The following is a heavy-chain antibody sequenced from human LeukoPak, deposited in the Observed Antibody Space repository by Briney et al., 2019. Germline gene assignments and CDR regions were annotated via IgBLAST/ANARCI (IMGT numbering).Heavy chain of an antibody. CDR3: ARGEGMAGRPHAFDI. CDR1: GYTFTSYG. V-gene: IGHV1-18*01. D-gene: IGHD6-19*01. Sequence: GASVKVSCKASGYTFTSYGISWVRQAPGQGLEWMGWISAYNGNTNYAQKLQGKVTMTTDTSTSTAYMELRSLRSDDTAVYYCARGEGMAGRPHAFDIWGQGTMVTVSS. J-gene: IGHJ3*02. CDR2: ISAYNGNT.